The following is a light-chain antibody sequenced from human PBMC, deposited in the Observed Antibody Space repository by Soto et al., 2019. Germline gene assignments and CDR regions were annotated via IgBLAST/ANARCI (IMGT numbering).Light chain of an antibody. J-gene: IGLJ2*01. CDR3: QTWGTGIVV. CDR1: SGHSTYA. CDR2: LHKDGSH. Sequence: QSVLTQSPSASASLGASVKLTCTLSSGHSTYAIAWHQQQPEKGPRYLMKLHKDGSHTKGDGIPGRFSGSSSGTERYLTISSLQPEDEAEYYCQTWGTGIVVFGGGTKLTV. V-gene: IGLV4-69*01.